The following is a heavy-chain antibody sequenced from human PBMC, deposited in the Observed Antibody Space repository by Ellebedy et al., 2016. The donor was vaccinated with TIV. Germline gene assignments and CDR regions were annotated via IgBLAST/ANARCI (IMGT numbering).Heavy chain of an antibody. V-gene: IGHV4-39*07. CDR1: GGSISSSSDY. Sequence: SETLSLXCTVSGGSISSSSDYWGWIRQPPGKGLEWIGSIYYSGSTYYNPSLKSRVTISVDTSKNQFSLKLSSVTAADTAVYYCARTIDGRYYFDYWGQGTLVTVSS. D-gene: IGHD2/OR15-2a*01. CDR3: ARTIDGRYYFDY. CDR2: IYYSGST. J-gene: IGHJ4*02.